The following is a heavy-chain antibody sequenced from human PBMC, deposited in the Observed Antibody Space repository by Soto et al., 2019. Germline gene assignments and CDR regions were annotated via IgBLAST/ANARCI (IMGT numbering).Heavy chain of an antibody. CDR2: TVVGSGDT. D-gene: IGHD2-8*01. CDR3: TAGVGSCTTGVCPYYYYYDMDV. J-gene: IGHJ6*02. CDR1: GFTFTPSASA. Sequence: QMQLVQSGPEVRKPGTSVKVSCKTSGFTFTPSASAVQWVRQARGQRLEWMGWTVVGSGDTNYAQEFEERVTFTWDMSTRTAYMELSRLRSEDTAVYYCTAGVGSCTTGVCPYYYYYDMDVWGQGTTVTVSS. V-gene: IGHV1-58*01.